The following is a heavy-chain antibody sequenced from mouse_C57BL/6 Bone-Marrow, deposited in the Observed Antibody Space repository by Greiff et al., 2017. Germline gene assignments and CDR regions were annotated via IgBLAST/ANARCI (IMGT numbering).Heavy chain of an antibody. CDR2: IYPGSGNT. J-gene: IGHJ2*01. CDR1: GYTFTDYY. V-gene: IGHV1-76*01. CDR3: ARAKGY. Sequence: VMLVESGAELVRPGASVKLSCKASGYTFTDYYINWVKQRPGQGLEWIARIYPGSGNTYYNEKFKGKATLTAEKSSSTAYMQLSSLTSEDSAVYFCARAKGYWGQGTTRTVSA.